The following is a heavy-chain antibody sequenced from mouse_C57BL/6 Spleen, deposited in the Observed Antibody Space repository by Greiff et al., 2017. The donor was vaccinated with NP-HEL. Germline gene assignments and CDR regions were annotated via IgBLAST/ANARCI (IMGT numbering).Heavy chain of an antibody. V-gene: IGHV5-6*01. Sequence: EVQGVESGGDLVKPGGSLKLSCAASGFTFSSYGMSWVRQTPDKRLEWVATISSGGSYNYYPDSVKGRFTISRDNAKNTLYLQMSSLKSEDTAMYYCAILGDYWGQGTTLTVSS. J-gene: IGHJ2*01. CDR1: GFTFSSYG. CDR2: ISSGGSYN. CDR3: AILGDY.